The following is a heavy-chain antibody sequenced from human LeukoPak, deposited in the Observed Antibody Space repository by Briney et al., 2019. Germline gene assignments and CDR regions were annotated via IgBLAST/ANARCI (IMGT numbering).Heavy chain of an antibody. CDR1: GYTFTGYY. V-gene: IGHV1-2*02. D-gene: IGHD3-10*01. J-gene: IGHJ4*02. Sequence: ASVKVSCKASGYTFTGYYMHWVRQAPGQGLEWMGWINPNSGGTNYAQKFQGRVTMTRDTSISTAYMELSRLRSDDTAVYYCARDARPSITMVRGVNYYFDYWGQGTLVTVSS. CDR3: ARDARPSITMVRGVNYYFDY. CDR2: INPNSGGT.